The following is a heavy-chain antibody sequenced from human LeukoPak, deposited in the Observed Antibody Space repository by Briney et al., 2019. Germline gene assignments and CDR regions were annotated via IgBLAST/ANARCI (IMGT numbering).Heavy chain of an antibody. J-gene: IGHJ4*02. CDR3: AKDRDQYTSGWGDY. CDR1: GFTFSSYP. D-gene: IGHD6-19*01. CDR2: IKGPTDST. Sequence: GGSLRLSCAASGFTFSSYPMSWVRQAPGKGLEWVSTIKGPTDSTYYADSVKGRFTISRDNSKSTLYQQMNSLRAEDTAIYYCAKDRDQYTSGWGDYWGQGTLVTVSS. V-gene: IGHV3-23*01.